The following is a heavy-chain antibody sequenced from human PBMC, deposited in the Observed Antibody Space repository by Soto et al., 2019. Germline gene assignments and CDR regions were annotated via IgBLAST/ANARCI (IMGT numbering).Heavy chain of an antibody. CDR1: GYTFTRYT. CDR3: ARGIATGQLDP. Sequence: ASVKVSCKASGYTFTRYTMNWVRQAPGQRLEWMGWINPDNGNTKSSQKFQDRVIITRDTSASTAYMDLSSLRSEDTAVYYCARGIATGQLDPWGQGTLGTVSS. J-gene: IGHJ5*02. CDR2: INPDNGNT. D-gene: IGHD2-15*01. V-gene: IGHV1-3*01.